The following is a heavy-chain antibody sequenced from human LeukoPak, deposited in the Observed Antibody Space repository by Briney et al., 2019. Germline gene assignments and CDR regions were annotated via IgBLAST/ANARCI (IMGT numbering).Heavy chain of an antibody. Sequence: SETLSLTCTVSGGSISSYYWRWIRQRPGKGLEWIGYVYYSGSTNYNPSLKSRVTISVDTSKNQFSLKLSSVTAADTAVYYCARGSGTDNFDYWGQGTLVTVSS. CDR3: ARGSGTDNFDY. J-gene: IGHJ4*02. CDR2: VYYSGST. D-gene: IGHD6-19*01. V-gene: IGHV4-59*01. CDR1: GGSISSYY.